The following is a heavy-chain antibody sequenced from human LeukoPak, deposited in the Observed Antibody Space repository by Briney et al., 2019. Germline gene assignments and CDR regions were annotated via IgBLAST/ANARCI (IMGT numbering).Heavy chain of an antibody. CDR1: GYTFTGYY. V-gene: IGHV1-2*02. D-gene: IGHD6-13*01. CDR3: ARGEAASTYYYYYYMDV. Sequence: ASVTVSFKASGYTFTGYYMHWVRQAPGQGGEWMGWINPNSGGTNYAQKFQGRVTMTRDTSISTAYMELSRLRSDDTAVYYCARGEAASTYYYYYYMDVWGKGTTVTVSS. CDR2: INPNSGGT. J-gene: IGHJ6*03.